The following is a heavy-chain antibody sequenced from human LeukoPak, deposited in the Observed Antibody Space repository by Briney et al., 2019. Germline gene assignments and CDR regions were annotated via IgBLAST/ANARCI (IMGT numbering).Heavy chain of an antibody. V-gene: IGHV4-39*07. D-gene: IGHD3-16*01. Sequence: PSQTLSLTCTVSGGSISSSNYYWGWIRQPPGKRLEWIANINDSGNTYYNPSLKSRATMSVDTSKNQFSLKLSSVTAADTAVYYCARYDFVARSLDSWGQGTLVTVSS. CDR1: GGSISSSNYY. CDR3: ARYDFVARSLDS. J-gene: IGHJ4*02. CDR2: INDSGNT.